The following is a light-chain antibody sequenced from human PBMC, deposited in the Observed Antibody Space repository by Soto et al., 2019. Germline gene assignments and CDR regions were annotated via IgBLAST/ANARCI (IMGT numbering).Light chain of an antibody. CDR1: ETVNVW. Sequence: DIQMTQSPSTLSASVGDRVTISCRASETVNVWLAWYQQKSGKAPKLLSYKASSLEAGVPSRFSASGSGTELTLTISSLQPDDFATYYCQQYNSYPYTFGQGTKVEVK. J-gene: IGKJ2*01. V-gene: IGKV1-5*03. CDR3: QQYNSYPYT. CDR2: KAS.